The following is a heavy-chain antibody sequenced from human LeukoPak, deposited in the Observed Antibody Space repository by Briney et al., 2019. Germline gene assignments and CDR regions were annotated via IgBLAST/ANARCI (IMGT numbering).Heavy chain of an antibody. CDR2: IYYSGST. Sequence: SETLSLTCTVSGGSIRSYYWSWIRQPPGKGLEWIGYIYYSGSTNYNPSLKSRVTISVDTSKKQFSLQLSSVPAAETAVYYCARVREGRGYYYYMDVWGKGTTVTVSS. J-gene: IGHJ6*03. CDR3: ARVREGRGYYYYMDV. V-gene: IGHV4-59*01. D-gene: IGHD1-26*01. CDR1: GGSIRSYY.